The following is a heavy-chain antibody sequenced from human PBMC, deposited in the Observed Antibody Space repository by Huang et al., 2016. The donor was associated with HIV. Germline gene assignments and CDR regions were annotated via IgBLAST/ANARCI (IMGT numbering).Heavy chain of an antibody. CDR1: GGTFNNA. Sequence: QVQLVQSGAEVKKPGSSVKVSCKVSGGTFNNAISWVRQAPGKGLEWMGGIIPIFGTPNYARKFQGRVTITADESTSIAYMELSSLRSEDTAVYYCARGAPDLDSHLDHWGQGTLVTVSS. J-gene: IGHJ4*02. V-gene: IGHV1-69*13. D-gene: IGHD3-3*01. CDR3: ARGAPDLDSHLDH. CDR2: IIPIFGTP.